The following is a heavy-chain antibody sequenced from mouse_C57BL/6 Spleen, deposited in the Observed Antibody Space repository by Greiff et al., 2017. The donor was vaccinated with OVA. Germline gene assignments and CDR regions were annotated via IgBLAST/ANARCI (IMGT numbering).Heavy chain of an antibody. CDR2: INPNNGGT. CDR1: GYTFTDYY. V-gene: IGHV1-26*01. J-gene: IGHJ3*01. Sequence: EVQLQQSGPELVKPGASVKISCKASGYTFTDYYMNWVKQSHGKSLEWIGDINPNNGGTSYNQKFKGKATLTVDKSSSTAYMELRSLTSEDSAVYYCARNYYSPWFAYWGQGTLVTVSA. D-gene: IGHD1-1*01. CDR3: ARNYYSPWFAY.